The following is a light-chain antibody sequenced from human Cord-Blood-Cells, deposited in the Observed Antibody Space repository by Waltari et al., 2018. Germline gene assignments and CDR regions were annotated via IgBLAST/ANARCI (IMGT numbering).Light chain of an antibody. CDR1: QSVSSN. CDR3: QQYNNWPPWT. V-gene: IGKV3-15*01. J-gene: IGKJ1*01. Sequence: EIVMTQSPATLSVSPGDSATPSCRASQSVSSNLAWYQQKPGQAPRLLIYGASTRATGIPARFSGSGSATEFTLTISSLQSEDFAVYYCQQYNNWPPWTFGQGTKVEIQ. CDR2: GAS.